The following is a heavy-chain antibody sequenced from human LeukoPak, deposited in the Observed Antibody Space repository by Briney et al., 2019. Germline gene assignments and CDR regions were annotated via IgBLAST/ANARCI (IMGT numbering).Heavy chain of an antibody. CDR3: ARDLNVGMDV. Sequence: GGSLRLSCAASGFTFSDYYINWIRQAPGKGLEWLAYIGGSGRKIDYADSVKGRFTISRDNAQNLLYLHMNSLRAEDSAICYCARDLNVGMDVWGRGTTVTVSS. CDR2: IGGSGRKI. V-gene: IGHV3-11*01. J-gene: IGHJ6*02. CDR1: GFTFSDYY.